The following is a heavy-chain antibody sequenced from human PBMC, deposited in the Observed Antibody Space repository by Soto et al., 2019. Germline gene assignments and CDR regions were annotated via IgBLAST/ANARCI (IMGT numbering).Heavy chain of an antibody. CDR1: GFTVSSNY. CDR2: IYSGGST. V-gene: IGHV3-66*01. J-gene: IGHJ4*02. Sequence: GESLKISCAASGFTVSSNYMSWVRQAPGKGLEWVSVIYSGGSTYNADSVKGRFTISRDNSKNTLYLQMNSLRAEDTAVYYCARDSAKGCGGDCYGYFDYWGQGTLVTVSS. D-gene: IGHD2-21*01. CDR3: ARDSAKGCGGDCYGYFDY.